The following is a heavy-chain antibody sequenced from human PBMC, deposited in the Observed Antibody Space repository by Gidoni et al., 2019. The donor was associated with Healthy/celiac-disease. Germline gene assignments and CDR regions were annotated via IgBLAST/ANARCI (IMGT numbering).Heavy chain of an antibody. CDR3: ARIILTNYYDSSGYIAEYYFDY. CDR1: GGSFSGYY. V-gene: IGHV4-34*01. CDR2: INHSGST. D-gene: IGHD3-22*01. J-gene: IGHJ4*02. Sequence: QVQLQQWGAGLSKPSETLSLTCAVYGGSFSGYYWSWTRQPPGKGLEWIGEINHSGSTNYNPSLKSRVTISVDTSKNQFSLKLSSVTAADTAVYYCARIILTNYYDSSGYIAEYYFDYWGQGTLVTVSS.